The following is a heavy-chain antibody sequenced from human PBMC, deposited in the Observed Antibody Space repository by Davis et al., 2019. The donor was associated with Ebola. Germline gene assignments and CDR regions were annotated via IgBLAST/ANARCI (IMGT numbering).Heavy chain of an antibody. V-gene: IGHV3-49*04. CDR1: GFTFRDYA. Sequence: GESLKISCTGSGFTFRDYAMNWVRQAPGKGLEWVGFIRSKAYGGKTQYAASVKGRFTISRDDSKGIAYMQMNSLKTEDTAVYYCTRDLKQPPPSYYYGMDVWGQGTTVTVSS. CDR3: TRDLKQPPPSYYYGMDV. D-gene: IGHD6-13*01. CDR2: IRSKAYGGKT. J-gene: IGHJ6*02.